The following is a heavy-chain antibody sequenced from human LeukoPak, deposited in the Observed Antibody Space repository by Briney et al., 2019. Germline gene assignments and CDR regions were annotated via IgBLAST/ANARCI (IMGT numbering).Heavy chain of an antibody. Sequence: GGSLRLSCAASGFTFSSYAMSWVRQAPGKGLEWVSAISGSGGSTYYADSVKGRFTISRDNSKNTLYLQMNSLRAEDTAVYCCAKTHSGSYRPSDYWGQGTLVTVSS. J-gene: IGHJ4*02. CDR3: AKTHSGSYRPSDY. V-gene: IGHV3-23*01. D-gene: IGHD1-26*01. CDR1: GFTFSSYA. CDR2: ISGSGGST.